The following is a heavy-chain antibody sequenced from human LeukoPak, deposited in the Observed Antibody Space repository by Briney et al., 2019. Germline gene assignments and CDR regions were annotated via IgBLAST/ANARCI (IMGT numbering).Heavy chain of an antibody. J-gene: IGHJ4*02. Sequence: GASVKVSCKASGYTFTSYGISWVRQAPGQGLEWMGWISAYNGNTNYAQKLQGRVTMTTDTSTSTAYMELRSLRSDDTAVYYCARTWAYYDILTGYSGFDYWGQGTLVTVSS. V-gene: IGHV1-18*01. CDR3: ARTWAYYDILTGYSGFDY. CDR2: ISAYNGNT. D-gene: IGHD3-9*01. CDR1: GYTFTSYG.